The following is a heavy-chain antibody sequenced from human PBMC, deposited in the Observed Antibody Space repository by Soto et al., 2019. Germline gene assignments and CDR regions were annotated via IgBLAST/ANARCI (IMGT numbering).Heavy chain of an antibody. Sequence: SETLSLTCTVSGGSISSGGYYWSWIRQHPGKGLEWIGYIYYSGSTYYNPSLKSRVTISVDTSKNQFSLKLSSVTAADTAVYYCASMKTIGDYFDYWGQGTLVTVSS. CDR2: IYYSGST. CDR1: GGSISSGGYY. CDR3: ASMKTIGDYFDY. J-gene: IGHJ4*02. D-gene: IGHD3-10*01. V-gene: IGHV4-31*03.